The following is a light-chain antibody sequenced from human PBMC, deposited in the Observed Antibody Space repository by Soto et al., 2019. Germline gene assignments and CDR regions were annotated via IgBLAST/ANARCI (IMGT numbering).Light chain of an antibody. CDR2: GAS. Sequence: DIQMTQSPSSLSASVGDRVTITCRASQSISSYLNWYQQRPGKAPKVLIYGASTLQSGVPSRFSGSGSATEFTLTISSLQPEDFATYYCQQGYSISWTSGQGTKVDSK. CDR1: QSISSY. CDR3: QQGYSISWT. J-gene: IGKJ1*01. V-gene: IGKV1-39*01.